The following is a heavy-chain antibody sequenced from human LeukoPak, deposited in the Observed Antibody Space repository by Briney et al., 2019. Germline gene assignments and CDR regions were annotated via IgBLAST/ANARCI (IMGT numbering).Heavy chain of an antibody. CDR1: GFTVSGNY. D-gene: IGHD3-10*01. J-gene: IGHJ4*02. Sequence: GGSLRLSCAASGFTVSGNYMSWVRQAPGRGLEWLSVIHRGGNTYYADSVKGRFTISRDSSKNTVFLQMDSLRAEDTAVYYCARDPGYGLGVDYGDYWGQGTLVTVSS. CDR3: ARDPGYGLGVDYGDY. V-gene: IGHV3-66*01. CDR2: IHRGGNT.